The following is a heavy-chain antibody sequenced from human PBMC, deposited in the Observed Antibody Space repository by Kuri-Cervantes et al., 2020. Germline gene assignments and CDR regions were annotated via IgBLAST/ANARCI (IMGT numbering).Heavy chain of an antibody. J-gene: IGHJ3*02. CDR1: GFSLGSYW. CDR3: AREGGWLDYSSSWYGDAFDI. Sequence: LSLTCAASGFSLGSYWMHWVRQAPGKGLVWVSHIRYDGSATNYAESVKGRFTISRDTAKNTLFLQMNSLRAEDTAVYYCAREGGWLDYSSSWYGDAFDIWGQGTMVTVSS. V-gene: IGHV3-74*01. D-gene: IGHD6-13*01. CDR2: IRYDGSAT.